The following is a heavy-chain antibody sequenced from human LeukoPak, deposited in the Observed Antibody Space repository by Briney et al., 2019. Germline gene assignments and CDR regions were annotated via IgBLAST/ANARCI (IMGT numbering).Heavy chain of an antibody. J-gene: IGHJ3*02. D-gene: IGHD5-18*01. V-gene: IGHV4-59*01. CDR2: IDYRGST. Sequence: SETLPLTCTVSGDSISTYYWSWIRQPPGKGLEWIAYIDYRGSTTYNPSLRRRVTISVDTSRNQFSLKMSPVTAEDTEVYYCARSGSGYSYANAAFEIWGQGTMVTVSS. CDR3: ARSGSGYSYANAAFEI. CDR1: GDSISTYY.